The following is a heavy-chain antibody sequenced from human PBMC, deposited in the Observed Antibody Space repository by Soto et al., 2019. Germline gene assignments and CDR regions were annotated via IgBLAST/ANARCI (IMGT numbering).Heavy chain of an antibody. J-gene: IGHJ6*02. V-gene: IGHV3-48*01. CDR1: GFTFSSYN. Sequence: GGSLRLSCAVSGFTFSSYNMNWVRQAPGKGLEWVSYISRTTSIIYYADSVKGRFTISRDNAKDSLYLQMNSLRAEDTAVYYCAREIVTAYGMDVWGLGTTVTVSS. CDR3: AREIVTAYGMDV. CDR2: ISRTTSII. D-gene: IGHD3-16*02.